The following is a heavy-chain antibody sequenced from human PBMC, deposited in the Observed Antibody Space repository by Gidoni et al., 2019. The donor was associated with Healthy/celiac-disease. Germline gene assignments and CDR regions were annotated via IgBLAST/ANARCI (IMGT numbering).Heavy chain of an antibody. V-gene: IGHV3-30*18. Sequence: QVQLVESGGGVVQPGRSLRVSCAASGFAFSTYGMHWVRQAPGKGLEWVAVISFDGINKYYADSVKGRFTISRDNSKNTLYLQMNSLRAEDTAVYYCAKVEYDFWSGSYYYYYGMDVWGQGTTVTVSS. D-gene: IGHD3-3*01. CDR2: ISFDGINK. CDR1: GFAFSTYG. CDR3: AKVEYDFWSGSYYYYYGMDV. J-gene: IGHJ6*02.